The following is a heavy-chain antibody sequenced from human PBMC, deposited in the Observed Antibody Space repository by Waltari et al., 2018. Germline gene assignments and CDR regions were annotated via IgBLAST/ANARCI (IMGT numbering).Heavy chain of an antibody. CDR1: GFTFSSYG. Sequence: QVQLVESGGGVVQPGGSLRLSCAASGFTFSSYGMHWVRQAPGKGLEWVAFIRYDGSNKYYADSVKGRFTIPRDNSKNTLYLQMNSLRAEDTAVYYCAKGSRAAPNDYWGQGTLVTVSS. CDR2: IRYDGSNK. V-gene: IGHV3-30*02. CDR3: AKGSRAAPNDY. D-gene: IGHD2-15*01. J-gene: IGHJ4*02.